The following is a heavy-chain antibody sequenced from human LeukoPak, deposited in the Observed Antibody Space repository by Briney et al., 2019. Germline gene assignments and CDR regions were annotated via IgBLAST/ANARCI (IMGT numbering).Heavy chain of an antibody. J-gene: IGHJ5*02. Sequence: PSETLSLTCTVSGGSISSSSYYWGWIRQPPGKGLEWIGSIYYSGSTYYNPSLKSRVTISVDTSKNQFSLKLSSVTAADTAVYYCARTRIAAAGINWFDPWGQGTLVTVSS. CDR3: ARTRIAAAGINWFDP. CDR2: IYYSGST. V-gene: IGHV4-39*07. CDR1: GGSISSSSYY. D-gene: IGHD6-13*01.